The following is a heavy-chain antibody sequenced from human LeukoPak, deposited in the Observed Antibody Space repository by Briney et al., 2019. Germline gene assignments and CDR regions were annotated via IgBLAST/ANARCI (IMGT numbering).Heavy chain of an antibody. D-gene: IGHD3-22*01. CDR2: ISAYNGNT. CDR1: GYTFTSYG. CDR3: ARVGDSSGYYYDVFDY. Sequence: VASVKVSCKASGYTFTSYGISWVRQAPGQGLEWMGWISAYNGNTNYAQKLQGRVTMTTDTSTSTAHMELRSLRSDDTAVYYCARVGDSSGYYYDVFDYWGQGTLVTVSS. J-gene: IGHJ4*02. V-gene: IGHV1-18*01.